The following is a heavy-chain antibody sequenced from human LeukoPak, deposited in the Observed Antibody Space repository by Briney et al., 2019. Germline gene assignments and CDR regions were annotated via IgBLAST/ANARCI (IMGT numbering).Heavy chain of an antibody. V-gene: IGHV3-23*01. D-gene: IGHD1-26*01. CDR3: ARDLPPRYSGSNDPGVFDY. CDR1: GFTFSNAW. Sequence: GGSLRLSCAASGFTFSNAWMSWVRQAPGKGLKWVSTISASGGSPYYADSVRGRFTISRDNSKNTLYLQMNSLRAEDTAVYYCARDLPPRYSGSNDPGVFDYWGQGTLVTVSS. CDR2: ISASGGSP. J-gene: IGHJ4*02.